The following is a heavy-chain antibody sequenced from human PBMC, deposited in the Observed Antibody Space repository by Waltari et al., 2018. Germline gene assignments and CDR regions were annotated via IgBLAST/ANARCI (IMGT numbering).Heavy chain of an antibody. V-gene: IGHV4-59*01. CDR1: GGSISSYY. CDR3: ARGGWHYFDY. D-gene: IGHD3-22*01. CDR2: IYHSGRT. Sequence: QVQLQESGPGLVKPSETLSLTCTVSGGSISSYYSSWIRQPPGKGLEWIGYIYHSGRTNYNPSLKSRVTISVDTAKNQCSLKLSSVTAADTAVYYCARGGWHYFDYWGQGTLVTVSS. J-gene: IGHJ4*02.